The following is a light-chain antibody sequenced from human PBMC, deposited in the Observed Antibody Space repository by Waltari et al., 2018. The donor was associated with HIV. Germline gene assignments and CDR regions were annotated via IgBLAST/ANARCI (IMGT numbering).Light chain of an antibody. V-gene: IGKV1-5*03. Sequence: DIQLTQSPSTLSAFTGDRVNITCRASETVDKWLAWYQQKPGEAPKLLIYMASTLQHGVPSRFGGSGSGTEFTLTISSLQPDDSATYFCHQYTDYATYSFGQGTKLEI. CDR2: MAS. J-gene: IGKJ2*03. CDR3: HQYTDYATYS. CDR1: ETVDKW.